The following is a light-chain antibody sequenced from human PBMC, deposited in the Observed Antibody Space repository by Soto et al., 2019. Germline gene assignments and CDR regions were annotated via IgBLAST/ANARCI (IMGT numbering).Light chain of an antibody. J-gene: IGKJ1*01. Sequence: PGERVTLSCRASQSVSSSYLTWYQHKPGQAPRLLIYGASTRATLIPARFSGSGSGTDFTLTISSLQPEDFAVYYCQHDYNLPRTFGQGTKVEIK. CDR1: QSVSSSY. CDR2: GAS. CDR3: QHDYNLPRT. V-gene: IGKV3D-7*01.